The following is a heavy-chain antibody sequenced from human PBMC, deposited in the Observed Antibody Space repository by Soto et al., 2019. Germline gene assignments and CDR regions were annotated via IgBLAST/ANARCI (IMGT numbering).Heavy chain of an antibody. CDR2: MYHIGSV. Sequence: QVLLQESGPGLVQPSGTLSLSCVVSGVSIGSNYYWGWVRQPPGKGLEWLGDMYHIGSVNYNPSLRSRVTISVYKSQNQFSLKLASMTAADTAVYYCARSLGWYAVDYWGQGTLVIVSS. CDR1: GVSIGSNYY. D-gene: IGHD6-19*01. V-gene: IGHV4-4*02. J-gene: IGHJ4*02. CDR3: ARSLGWYAVDY.